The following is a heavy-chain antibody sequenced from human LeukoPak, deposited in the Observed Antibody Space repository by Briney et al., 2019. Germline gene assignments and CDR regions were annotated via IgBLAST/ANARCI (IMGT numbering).Heavy chain of an antibody. Sequence: GGSLRLSCAASGFTFDDYAMHWVRQAPGKGLEWVSGISWNSGSIGYADSVKGRFTISRDNAKNSLYLQMNSLRAEDTAVYYCAREGSRRNFDYWGQGTLVTVSS. D-gene: IGHD6-13*01. CDR3: AREGSRRNFDY. CDR1: GFTFDDYA. V-gene: IGHV3-9*01. CDR2: ISWNSGSI. J-gene: IGHJ4*02.